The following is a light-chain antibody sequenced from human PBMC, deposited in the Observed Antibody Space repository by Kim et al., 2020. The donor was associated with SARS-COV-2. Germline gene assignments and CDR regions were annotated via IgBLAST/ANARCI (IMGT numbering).Light chain of an antibody. J-gene: IGKJ1*01. CDR1: QSISSW. V-gene: IGKV1-5*01. Sequence: DIQMTQSPSTLSASVGDRVTITCRASQSISSWLAWYQQKPGKAPKLLVSGASSLKGGVPSRFSGSGSGTEFTLTISSLQPDDFATYNGQRYKAYWTLGQGTKVEIK. CDR3: QRYKAYWT. CDR2: GAS.